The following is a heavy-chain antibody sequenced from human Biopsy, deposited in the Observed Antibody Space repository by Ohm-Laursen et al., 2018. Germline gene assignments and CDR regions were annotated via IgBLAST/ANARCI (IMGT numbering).Heavy chain of an antibody. V-gene: IGHV4-59*01. CDR1: RDSISNYY. CDR3: ARDNRGGQLNTTLITGKNLDS. J-gene: IGHJ4*02. D-gene: IGHD3-16*01. Sequence: SDTLSLTCTVSRDSISNYYWTWIRQSPGKGLEWIGYIYYTGSTNYNPSVKSRVTISVDTSKNQFSLKLNSVTAADTAVYFCARDNRGGQLNTTLITGKNLDSWGQGILVTVSS. CDR2: IYYTGST.